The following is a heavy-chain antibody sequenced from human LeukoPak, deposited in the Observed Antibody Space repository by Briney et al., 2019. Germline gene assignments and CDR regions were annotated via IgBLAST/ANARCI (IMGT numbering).Heavy chain of an antibody. Sequence: PSETLSLTCTVSGGSISGYHWSWFRQPPGKGLECIAYIYYSGSTNYNPSLKSRVIISVDTSKNQFSLKLSSVTAADTAVYYCARYSYGQHYFDYWGQGTLVTVSS. D-gene: IGHD5-18*01. CDR1: GGSISGYH. CDR2: IYYSGST. J-gene: IGHJ4*02. V-gene: IGHV4-59*01. CDR3: ARYSYGQHYFDY.